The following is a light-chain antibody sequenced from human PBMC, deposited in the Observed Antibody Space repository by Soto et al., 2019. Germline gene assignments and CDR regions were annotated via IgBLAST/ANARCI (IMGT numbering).Light chain of an antibody. CDR3: QQRNNWPPTWT. CDR2: VAS. V-gene: IGKV3-11*01. CDR1: QSVGSY. Sequence: EIVLTQSPATLSLSPGERATLSCRASQSVGSYLAWYRQKPGQAPRLLISVASNRAPGIPARFSGSGSGTEFTLTISSLEPEDFAVYYCQQRNNWPPTWTFGQGTKVEIK. J-gene: IGKJ1*01.